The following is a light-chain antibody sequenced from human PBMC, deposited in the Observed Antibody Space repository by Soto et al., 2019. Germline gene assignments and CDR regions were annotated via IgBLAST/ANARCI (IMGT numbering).Light chain of an antibody. Sequence: DVQMTQSPSSVSASIGDTFTITCRASQGISNWLAWYQQKPGKAPNLLVYDSSNLQSGVPSRFSGSGSGTDFSLTISSLQPEDFATYYCQQTDHFPHTFGQGTKVDIK. V-gene: IGKV1-12*01. J-gene: IGKJ2*01. CDR3: QQTDHFPHT. CDR1: QGISNW. CDR2: DSS.